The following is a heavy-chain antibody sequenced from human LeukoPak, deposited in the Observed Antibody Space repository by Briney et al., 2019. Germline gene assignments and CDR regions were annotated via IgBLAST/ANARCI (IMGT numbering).Heavy chain of an antibody. CDR3: AREMEGDYSSGTFFDH. J-gene: IGHJ4*02. CDR1: EFVFSDYY. D-gene: IGHD3-10*01. CDR2: ISSGGDTI. Sequence: GGSLRLSCAASEFVFSDYYMSWLRQPPGKGLEWVSYISSGGDTIYYADAVKGPFTISRDNAKNSLYLQMNGLRAEDTAVYYCAREMEGDYSSGTFFDHWGQGNMVTVSS. V-gene: IGHV3-11*01.